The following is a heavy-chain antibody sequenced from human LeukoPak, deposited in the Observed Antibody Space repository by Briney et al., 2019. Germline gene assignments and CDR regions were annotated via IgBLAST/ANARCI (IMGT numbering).Heavy chain of an antibody. CDR1: GFTFSNAW. Sequence: GGSLRLSCAASGFTFSNAWMSWVRQAPGKGLEWVGRIKSKTDGGTTDYAAPVKGRFTISRDDSKNTLYLQMNSLRAEDTAVYYCAKCPYSPGWGSDLGELFDYWGQGTLVTVSS. V-gene: IGHV3-15*01. CDR3: AKCPYSPGWGSDLGELFDY. J-gene: IGHJ4*02. D-gene: IGHD3-16*01. CDR2: IKSKTDGGTT.